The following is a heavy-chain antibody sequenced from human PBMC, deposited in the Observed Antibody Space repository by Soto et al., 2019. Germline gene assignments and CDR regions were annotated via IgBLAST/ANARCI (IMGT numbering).Heavy chain of an antibody. CDR1: GGSISSSSYY. V-gene: IGHV4-39*01. D-gene: IGHD2-15*01. J-gene: IGHJ3*02. Sequence: PSETLSLTCTVSGGSISSSSYYLGWIRQPPGKGLEWIGSIYYSGSTYYNPSLKSRVTISVDTSKNQFSLKLSSVTAADTAVYYCARPSPRYCSGGSCLEFPDAFDIWGQGTMVT. CDR2: IYYSGST. CDR3: ARPSPRYCSGGSCLEFPDAFDI.